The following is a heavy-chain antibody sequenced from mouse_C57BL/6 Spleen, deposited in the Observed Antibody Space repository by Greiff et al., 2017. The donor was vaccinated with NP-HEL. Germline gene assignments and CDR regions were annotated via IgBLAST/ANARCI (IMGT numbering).Heavy chain of an antibody. CDR2: ISSGSSTI. J-gene: IGHJ3*01. D-gene: IGHD3-3*01. CDR1: GFTFSDYG. CDR3: ARGTREFAY. Sequence: EVQGVESGGGLVKPGGSLKLSCAASGFTFSDYGMHWVRQAPEKGLEWVAYISSGSSTIYYADTVKGRFTISRDNAKNTLFLQMTSLRSEDTAMYYCARGTREFAYWGQGTLVTVSA. V-gene: IGHV5-17*01.